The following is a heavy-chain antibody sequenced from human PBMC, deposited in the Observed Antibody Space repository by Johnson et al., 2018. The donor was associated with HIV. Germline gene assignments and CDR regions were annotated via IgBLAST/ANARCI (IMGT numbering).Heavy chain of an antibody. V-gene: IGHV3-30-3*02. Sequence: QVQLVESGGGVVQPGGSLRLSCAASGFTFSRYYMHWVRQAPGKGLEWMAIISYDGSNKYYADSVKGRFTISRDNSKNTLYLQMNSLRAEDTAIYYCAKDGSGTYPNAFDIWGQGTMVTVSS. CDR3: AKDGSGTYPNAFDI. CDR2: ISYDGSNK. CDR1: GFTFSRYY. J-gene: IGHJ3*02. D-gene: IGHD1-26*01.